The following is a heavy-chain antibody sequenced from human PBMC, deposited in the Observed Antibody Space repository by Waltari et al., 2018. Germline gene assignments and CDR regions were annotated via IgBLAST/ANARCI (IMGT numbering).Heavy chain of an antibody. CDR3: ARDSRLLLWFGELSSYRWYFDL. CDR1: GGSISSYY. V-gene: IGHV4-4*07. J-gene: IGHJ2*01. D-gene: IGHD3-10*01. CDR2: IYTSGGT. Sequence: QVQLQESGPGLVKPSETLSLTCTVSGGSISSYYWSWIRQPAGKGLEWIGRIYTSGGTNYNPSLKSRVTMSVDTSKNQFSLKLSAVTAADTAVYYCARDSRLLLWFGELSSYRWYFDLWGRGTLVTVSS.